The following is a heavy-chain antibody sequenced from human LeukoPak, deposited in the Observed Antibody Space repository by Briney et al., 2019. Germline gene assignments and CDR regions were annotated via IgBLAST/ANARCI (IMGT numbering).Heavy chain of an antibody. J-gene: IGHJ4*02. CDR2: ISAYNGNT. CDR3: ARGEAEHDYVWGSYRYIY. V-gene: IGHV1-18*01. Sequence: ASVKVSCKASGYTFTSYGISWVRQAPGQGLEWMGWISAYNGNTNYAQKLQGRVTMTTDTSTSTAYMELRSLRSDDTAVYYCARGEAEHDYVWGSYRYIYWGQGTLVTVSS. CDR1: GYTFTSYG. D-gene: IGHD3-16*02.